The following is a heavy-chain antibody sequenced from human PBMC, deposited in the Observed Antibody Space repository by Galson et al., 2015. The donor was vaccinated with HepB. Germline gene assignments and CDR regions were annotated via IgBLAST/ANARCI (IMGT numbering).Heavy chain of an antibody. CDR2: IDWDDDK. V-gene: IGHV2-70*11. D-gene: IGHD6-19*01. CDR3: ARIRGWPGDAFDV. J-gene: IGHJ3*01. CDR1: GFSLSTSGMC. Sequence: PALVKPTQTLTLTCTFPGFSLSTSGMCVSWIRQPPEKALEWLARIDWDDDKYYSTSLRTRLTISKDTSKNQVVLTMTNMDPVDTATYYCARIRGWPGDAFDVWGKGTTVTVSS.